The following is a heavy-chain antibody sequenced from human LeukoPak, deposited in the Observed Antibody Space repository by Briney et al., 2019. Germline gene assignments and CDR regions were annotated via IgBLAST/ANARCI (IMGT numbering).Heavy chain of an antibody. CDR2: VHSSGLT. D-gene: IGHD2-8*02. CDR1: GGSINNFY. Sequence: MSSETLSLTCTVSGGSINNFYWSWIRQSPGKGLEWIGYVHSSGLTDYNPSLRSRVSMSADTSKSQLSLRLTSVTAADTAVYLCARHDEECPGEYCFLLSFDYWGPGSLVTVSS. CDR3: ARHDEECPGEYCFLLSFDY. V-gene: IGHV4-59*08. J-gene: IGHJ4*01.